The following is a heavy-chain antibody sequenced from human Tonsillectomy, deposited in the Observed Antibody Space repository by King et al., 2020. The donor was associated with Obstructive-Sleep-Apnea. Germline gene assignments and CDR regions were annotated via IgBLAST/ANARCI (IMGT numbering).Heavy chain of an antibody. CDR3: VKDKNSGWYVHYFDY. Sequence: VQLVESGGALVQPGRSLRLSCAASGFTFDDYAMHWVRQAPGKGLEWVSGISWNSGSIGYADSVKGRFTISRDNAKNSRYLQMNSLGAEDTALYYCVKDKNSGWYVHYFDYWGQGTLVTVSS. CDR1: GFTFDDYA. V-gene: IGHV3-9*01. D-gene: IGHD6-19*01. J-gene: IGHJ4*02. CDR2: ISWNSGSI.